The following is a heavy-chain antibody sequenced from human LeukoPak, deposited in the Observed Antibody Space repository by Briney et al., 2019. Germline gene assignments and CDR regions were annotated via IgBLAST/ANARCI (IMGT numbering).Heavy chain of an antibody. CDR3: AKDRYYDFWSGYFDY. J-gene: IGHJ4*02. Sequence: GGSLRLSCAASGFTFSSYAMSWVRQAPGKGLEWVSAISGSGGSTYYADSVKGRFTISRDNSKNTLYLQMNSLRAEDTAVYYCAKDRYYDFWSGYFDYWGQGTLVTVSS. CDR1: GFTFSSYA. V-gene: IGHV3-23*01. CDR2: ISGSGGST. D-gene: IGHD3-3*01.